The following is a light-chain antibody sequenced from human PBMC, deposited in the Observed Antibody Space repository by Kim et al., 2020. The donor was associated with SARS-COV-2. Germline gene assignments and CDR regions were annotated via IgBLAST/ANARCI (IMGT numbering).Light chain of an antibody. Sequence: LTQPPSASGSPGQSVTISCTGTSSDVGCYNYVSWYQQHPGKAPKLMIYEVSKRPSGVPDRFSGSKSGNTASLTVSGLQAEDEADYYCSSYAGSNNVVFGGGTQLTVL. J-gene: IGLJ2*01. CDR3: SSYAGSNNVV. CDR1: SSDVGCYNY. V-gene: IGLV2-8*01. CDR2: EVS.